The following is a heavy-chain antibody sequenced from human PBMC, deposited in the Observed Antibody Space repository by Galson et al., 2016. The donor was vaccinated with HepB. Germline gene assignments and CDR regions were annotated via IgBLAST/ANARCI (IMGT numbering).Heavy chain of an antibody. J-gene: IGHJ3*02. Sequence: SLRLSCAASGFTFSVYWMTWVRQAPGKGLEWVANIKKDGSQKNYVDSLKGRFTISRDNAKNSLHLQMNSLTAGDTAVYFCARDSTYYYRSAYYDTLDIWGQGTMVTVSS. CDR1: GFTFSVYW. CDR2: IKKDGSQK. D-gene: IGHD3-22*01. CDR3: ARDSTYYYRSAYYDTLDI. V-gene: IGHV3-7*05.